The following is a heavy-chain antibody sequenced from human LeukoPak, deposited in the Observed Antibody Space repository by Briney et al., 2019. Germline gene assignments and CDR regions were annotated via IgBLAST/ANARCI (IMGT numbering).Heavy chain of an antibody. Sequence: GGSLRLSCAASGFTFSSYDMHWVRQATGKGLEWVSAIGTAGDTYYPGSVKGRFTISRDNSKNTLYLQMNSLRAEDTAVYYCAKVPPSVLLWFGPLDYWGQGTLVTVSS. V-gene: IGHV3-13*01. CDR2: IGTAGDT. D-gene: IGHD3-10*01. J-gene: IGHJ4*02. CDR1: GFTFSSYD. CDR3: AKVPPSVLLWFGPLDY.